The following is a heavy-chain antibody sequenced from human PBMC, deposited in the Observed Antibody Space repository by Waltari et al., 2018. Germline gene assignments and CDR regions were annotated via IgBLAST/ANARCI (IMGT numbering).Heavy chain of an antibody. V-gene: IGHV4-4*02. Sequence: QLQLQESGPGLVRPSGTLSLICAVSGASMGSRDCWSWVRQPPGKGLEWVGQVRGDGRTNYNPSFASRVIISLDTSTHHFALEVTSATAADTALYYCARDRGRGLYLDTWGQGILVTVAP. J-gene: IGHJ4*02. CDR2: VRGDGRT. CDR1: GASMGSRDC. D-gene: IGHD2-15*01. CDR3: ARDRGRGLYLDT.